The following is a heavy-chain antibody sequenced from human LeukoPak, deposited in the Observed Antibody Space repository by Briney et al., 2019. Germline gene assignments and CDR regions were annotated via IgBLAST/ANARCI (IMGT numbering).Heavy chain of an antibody. Sequence: ASVKVSCKASGYTFTSYDINWVRQATGQGLEWMGWVNPNSGHTGFAQKFQGRVSMTSNTSISTAYMEVRSLRSEDTAVYYCARGAPGSSCSGGSCPPFDYWGQGTLVTVSS. J-gene: IGHJ4*02. CDR2: VNPNSGHT. CDR3: ARGAPGSSCSGGSCPPFDY. CDR1: GYTFTSYD. D-gene: IGHD2-15*01. V-gene: IGHV1-8*01.